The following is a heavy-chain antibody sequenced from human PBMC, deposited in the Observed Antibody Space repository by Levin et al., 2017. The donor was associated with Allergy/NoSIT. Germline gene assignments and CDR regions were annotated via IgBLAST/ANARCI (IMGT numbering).Heavy chain of an antibody. D-gene: IGHD3-3*01. Sequence: GESRKSAGAASGVTGRRKYMRWVRQAPGKGLECVSVIYSGGSTYYADSVQGRFTISRDTSKNTLYLQMNSLRAEDTAVYYCARDHRGYDFWSGMDVWGQGTTVTVSS. V-gene: IGHV3-53*01. CDR3: ARDHRGYDFWSGMDV. J-gene: IGHJ6*02. CDR1: GVTGRRKY. CDR2: IYSGGST.